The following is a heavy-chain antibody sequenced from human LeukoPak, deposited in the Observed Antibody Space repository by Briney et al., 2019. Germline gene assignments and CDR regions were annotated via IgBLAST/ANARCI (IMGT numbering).Heavy chain of an antibody. Sequence: GGSLRLSCAASGFTFTVHWMSWVRQAPGKGLEWVANINQGGSDKYYVDSVKGRFTISRDNANNLLYLQMNSLRGEDTAVYYCRRDRSRGDDDWGQGTLVTVSS. J-gene: IGHJ4*02. CDR2: INQGGSDK. CDR1: GFTFTVHW. CDR3: RRDRSRGDDD. D-gene: IGHD3-10*01. V-gene: IGHV3-7*01.